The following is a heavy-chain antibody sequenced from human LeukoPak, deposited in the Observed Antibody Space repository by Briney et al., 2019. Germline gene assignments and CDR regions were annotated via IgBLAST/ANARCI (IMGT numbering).Heavy chain of an antibody. Sequence: SETLSLTCTVSGGSISSYYWSWIRQPPGKGLEWIGYIYYSGSTNYNPSLKSRVTISVDTSKNQFSLKLSSVTAADTAVYYCARVSTVPKGHYYFDYWGQGTLVTVSS. D-gene: IGHD4-17*01. J-gene: IGHJ4*02. V-gene: IGHV4-59*01. CDR3: ARVSTVPKGHYYFDY. CDR2: IYYSGST. CDR1: GGSISSYY.